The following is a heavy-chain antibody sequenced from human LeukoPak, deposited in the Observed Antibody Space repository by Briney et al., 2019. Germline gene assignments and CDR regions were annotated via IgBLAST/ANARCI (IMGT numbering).Heavy chain of an antibody. Sequence: SETLSLTCTVSGASISSSSYYWGWIRQPPGEGLEWIGSISYSGSTYYNPSLKSRVTIFVDTSKNQFSLKLSSVTAADTAAYYCARQNNGWRYYYYYMDVWGKGTTVTVSS. CDR1: GASISSSSYY. D-gene: IGHD6-19*01. J-gene: IGHJ6*03. V-gene: IGHV4-39*01. CDR2: ISYSGST. CDR3: ARQNNGWRYYYYYMDV.